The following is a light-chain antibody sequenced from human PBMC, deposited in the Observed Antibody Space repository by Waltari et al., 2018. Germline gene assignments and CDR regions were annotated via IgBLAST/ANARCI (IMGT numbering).Light chain of an antibody. CDR1: SNDVGGYHS. J-gene: IGLJ2*01. CDR2: DVR. V-gene: IGLV2-14*01. Sequence: QSALTQPASVSGSPGQSVTIFCAGTSNDVGGYHSVSWYQEHPGQAPRVIIYDVRDRPSGVSDRFAGSKSGNTASLTISGLQAEDEADYCCSSQSSNDVVLFGGGTKLTVL. CDR3: SSQSSNDVVL.